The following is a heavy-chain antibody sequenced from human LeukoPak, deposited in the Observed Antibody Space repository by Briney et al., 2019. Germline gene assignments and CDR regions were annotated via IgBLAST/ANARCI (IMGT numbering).Heavy chain of an antibody. CDR1: GFTFSSYA. J-gene: IGHJ4*02. CDR2: ISGSGGST. CDR3: AKTRPIAVAGTGYYFDY. D-gene: IGHD6-19*01. V-gene: IGHV3-23*01. Sequence: GGSLRLSCAASGFTFSSYAMSWVRQAPGKGLEWVSSISGSGGSTYYADSVKGRFTISRDNSKNTLYLQMNSLRAEDTAVYYCAKTRPIAVAGTGYYFDYWGQGTLVTVSS.